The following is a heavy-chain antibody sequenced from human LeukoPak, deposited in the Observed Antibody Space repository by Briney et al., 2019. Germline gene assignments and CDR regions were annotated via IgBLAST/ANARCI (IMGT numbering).Heavy chain of an antibody. CDR2: ISGSGGST. Sequence: PGGSLRLSCAASGFTFSSYAMSWVRRAPGKGLEWVSAISGSGGSTYYADSVKGRFTISRDNSKNTLYLQMNSLRAEDTAVYYCVRSYPGIAVAGPFDYWGQGTLVTVSS. V-gene: IGHV3-23*01. CDR3: VRSYPGIAVAGPFDY. CDR1: GFTFSSYA. D-gene: IGHD6-19*01. J-gene: IGHJ4*02.